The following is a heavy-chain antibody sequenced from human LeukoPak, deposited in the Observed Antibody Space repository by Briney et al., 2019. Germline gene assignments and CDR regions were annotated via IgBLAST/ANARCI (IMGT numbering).Heavy chain of an antibody. D-gene: IGHD2-2*01. CDR3: ARGRTGYQLLPTKKDYSYYYVDV. J-gene: IGHJ6*03. CDR1: GGSFSGHY. Sequence: PSETLSPTCAVYGGSFSGHYWSWIRQPPGKGLEWIGEINHSGSTNYNPSLKSRVTISLDTSKNQFSLKLTSVTAADTAVYYCARGRTGYQLLPTKKDYSYYYVDVWDKGTTVTVSS. CDR2: INHSGST. V-gene: IGHV4-34*01.